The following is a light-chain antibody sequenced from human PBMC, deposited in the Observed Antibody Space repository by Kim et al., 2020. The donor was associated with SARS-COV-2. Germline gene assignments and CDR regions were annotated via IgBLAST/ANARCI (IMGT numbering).Light chain of an antibody. J-gene: IGLJ2*01. CDR1: KLGDKY. CDR3: QAWDSSTVL. Sequence: SYELTQPPSVSVSPGQTVSITCSGDKLGDKYACWYQQKPGQSPMLVIYQDTKRPSGIPERFSGSNSGNTATLTISGTQAMDEADYYCQAWDSSTVLFGGGTQLTVL. CDR2: QDT. V-gene: IGLV3-1*01.